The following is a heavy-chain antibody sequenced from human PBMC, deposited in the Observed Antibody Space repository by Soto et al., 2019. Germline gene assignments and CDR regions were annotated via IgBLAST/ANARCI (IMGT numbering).Heavy chain of an antibody. Sequence: QVQLVESGGGVVQPGRSLRLSCAASGFTFSSYGMHWVRQAPGKGLEWVAVISYDGNNKYYADSVKGRFTISRDNSKNTLSLQMNSLRAEDTAVYYCAKSVYNWNDGCFDYWGQGTLVTVSS. CDR2: ISYDGNNK. J-gene: IGHJ4*02. CDR3: AKSVYNWNDGCFDY. CDR1: GFTFSSYG. V-gene: IGHV3-30*18. D-gene: IGHD1-1*01.